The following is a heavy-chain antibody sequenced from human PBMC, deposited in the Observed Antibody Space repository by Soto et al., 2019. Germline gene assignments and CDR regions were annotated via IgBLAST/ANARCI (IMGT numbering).Heavy chain of an antibody. D-gene: IGHD3-9*01. CDR1: GFTFSSYG. J-gene: IGHJ3*02. V-gene: IGHV3-33*01. CDR2: IWYDGSNK. CDR3: ARVGTSYDILTGPSQRAFDI. Sequence: GGSPRISCAASGFTFSSYGMHWVRQAPGKGLEWVAVIWYDGSNKYYADSVKGRFTISRDNSKNTLYLQMNSLRAEDTAVYYCARVGTSYDILTGPSQRAFDIWGQGTMVTVSS.